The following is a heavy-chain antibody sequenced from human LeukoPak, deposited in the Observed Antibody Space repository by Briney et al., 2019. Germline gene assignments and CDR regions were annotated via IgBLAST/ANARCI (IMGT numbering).Heavy chain of an antibody. V-gene: IGHV4-39*01. Sequence: SETLSLTCTVSGGSIRSSYYYWGWIRQPPGKGLEWIGSIYYSGSTYYNPSLKSRVTISVDTSKNQFSLKLSSVTAADTAVYYCARLAFDAFDIWGQGTMVTVSS. J-gene: IGHJ3*02. CDR1: GGSIRSSYYY. CDR2: IYYSGST. CDR3: ARLAFDAFDI.